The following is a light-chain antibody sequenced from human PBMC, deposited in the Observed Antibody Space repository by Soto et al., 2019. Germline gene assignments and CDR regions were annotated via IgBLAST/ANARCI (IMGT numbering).Light chain of an antibody. CDR2: EGS. J-gene: IGLJ1*01. CDR3: CSYTTSATYA. Sequence: QSALTQPASVSGSPGQSITISCTGTSSDVGTYNLVSWYQQPPGKAPKLMIYEGSKRPSGVSNRFSGSKSGNTASLTISGLQAEDEADYYCCSYTTSATYAFGNGTKVTVL. V-gene: IGLV2-23*01. CDR1: SSDVGTYNL.